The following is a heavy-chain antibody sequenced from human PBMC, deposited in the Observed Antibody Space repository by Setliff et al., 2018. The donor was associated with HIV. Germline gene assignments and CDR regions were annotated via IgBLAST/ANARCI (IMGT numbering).Heavy chain of an antibody. CDR3: ARHTVENYDVLTGDHPLGGFDH. Sequence: SETLSLTCGVAVYSISSGYYWGWIRQPPGKGLEWIASIFHTGSTYYNPSLKSRASISADPPNNHFSLNLSSVTAADTAVYYCARHTVENYDVLTGDHPLGGFDHWGQGILVTVSS. V-gene: IGHV4-38-2*01. CDR1: VYSISSGYY. CDR2: IFHTGST. D-gene: IGHD3-9*01. J-gene: IGHJ4*02.